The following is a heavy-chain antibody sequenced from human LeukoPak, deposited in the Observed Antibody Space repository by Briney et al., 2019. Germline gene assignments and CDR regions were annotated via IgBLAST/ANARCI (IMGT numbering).Heavy chain of an antibody. CDR2: IISSSSYI. D-gene: IGHD6-19*01. V-gene: IGHV3-21*01. Sequence: PGGALRLSCAASGFTFSSYSMNWVRQAPGKGLEGGSSIISSSSYIYYADSVMGRYTISRDSAQNSLYLQMNSLRAEDTAVYYCARDGVEQWTIFYWYFDLWGRGTLVTVSS. CDR1: GFTFSSYS. J-gene: IGHJ2*01. CDR3: ARDGVEQWTIFYWYFDL.